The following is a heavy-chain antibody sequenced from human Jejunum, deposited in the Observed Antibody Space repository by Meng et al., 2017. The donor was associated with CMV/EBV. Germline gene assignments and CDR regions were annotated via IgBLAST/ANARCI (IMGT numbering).Heavy chain of an antibody. CDR1: GFTFSDYY. Sequence: LSWAASGFTFSDYYMNWIRQAPGKGLEWVAYISRGGNTIYYADSVKGRFTVSRDNAKNSLYLQMNNLRAEDTAVYFCATVAATELDYWGRGTLVTVSS. CDR2: ISRGGNTI. J-gene: IGHJ4*02. CDR3: ATVAATELDY. V-gene: IGHV3-11*04.